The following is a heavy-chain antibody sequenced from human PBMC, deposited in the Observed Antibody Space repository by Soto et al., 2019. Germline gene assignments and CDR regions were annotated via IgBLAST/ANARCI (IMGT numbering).Heavy chain of an antibody. V-gene: IGHV4-31*03. CDR2: IYYSGST. Sequence: PSETLSLTCTVSGGSISSGGYYWSWIRQHPGKGLEWIGYIYYSGSTYYNPSLKSRVTISVDTSASQFSLKLSSVTAADTAVYYCASGLNGYGRFDPWGQGTLVTVSS. D-gene: IGHD5-12*01. J-gene: IGHJ5*02. CDR1: GGSISSGGYY. CDR3: ASGLNGYGRFDP.